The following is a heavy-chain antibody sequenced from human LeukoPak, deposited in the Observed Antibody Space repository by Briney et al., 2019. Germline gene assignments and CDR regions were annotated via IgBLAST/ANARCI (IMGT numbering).Heavy chain of an antibody. CDR1: GVTFSRYA. CDR3: ARGYYFDD. V-gene: IGHV3-23*01. J-gene: IGHJ4*02. CDR2: ISGGGEIT. Sequence: GGSLRLSCAVSGVTFSRYAVSWVRQAPGKGLEWVSAISGGGEITHYADSVKGRFTISRDNAKNSLYLQMHSLRAEDTAVYYCARGYYFDDWGQGTLVTVSS.